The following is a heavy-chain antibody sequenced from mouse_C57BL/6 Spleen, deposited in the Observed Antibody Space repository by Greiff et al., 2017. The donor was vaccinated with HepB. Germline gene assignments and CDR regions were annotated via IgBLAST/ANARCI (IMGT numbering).Heavy chain of an antibody. J-gene: IGHJ4*01. CDR3: ASSNDAMDY. Sequence: VQLQESGAELARPGASVKLSCKASGYTFTSYGIRWVKQSTGQGLEWIGEIYPRSGNPYYNEKFKGKATLTADKSTSTAYMELHSLTSEDSAVYFCASSNDAMDYWGQGTSVTVAS. V-gene: IGHV1-81*01. CDR2: IYPRSGNP. CDR1: GYTFTSYG.